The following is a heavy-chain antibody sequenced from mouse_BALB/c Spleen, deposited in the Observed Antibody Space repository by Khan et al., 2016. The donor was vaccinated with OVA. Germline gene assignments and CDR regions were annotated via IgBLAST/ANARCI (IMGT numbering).Heavy chain of an antibody. J-gene: IGHJ4*01. CDR1: GFSLSRYN. D-gene: IGHD2-14*01. Sequence: QVQLKESGPGLVAPSQSLSIKCTVSGFSLSRYNIHWVRQPPGKDLEWLGMIWAGGGTDYNSTLKSRLNISKDNSKSQVFLKMNSLQTDDTAMYYCARAYYRYDGYYALDYWGQGTSVTVSS. V-gene: IGHV2-6-4*01. CDR2: IWAGGGT. CDR3: ARAYYRYDGYYALDY.